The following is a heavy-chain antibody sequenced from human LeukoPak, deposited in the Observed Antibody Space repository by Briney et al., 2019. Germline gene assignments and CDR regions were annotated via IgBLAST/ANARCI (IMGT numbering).Heavy chain of an antibody. CDR3: DGGTGWVSNLG. J-gene: IGHJ4*02. V-gene: IGHV3-7*03. CDR1: GFSFSNYW. D-gene: IGHD6-19*01. CDR2: IKQDGSEK. Sequence: GGSLRLSCAASGFSFSNYWMHRVRQPPGKGLEWVANIKQDGSEKYYVDSVKGRFTISRDNAKNSLYLQMNSLRAEDTGVYYCDGGTGWVSNLGGGQGTLVIVSS.